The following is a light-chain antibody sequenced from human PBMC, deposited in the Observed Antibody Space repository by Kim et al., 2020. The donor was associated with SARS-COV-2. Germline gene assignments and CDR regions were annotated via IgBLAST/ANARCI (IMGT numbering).Light chain of an antibody. J-gene: IGLJ3*02. CDR1: SSDVGGYHF. CDR3: SSFTSSTTLL. Sequence: GQSITISCTGTSSDVGGYHFVSWYQQHPGKAPKLMIYDVTKRPSGVSNRFSGSKSGNTASLTISGLQAEDEADYYCSSFTSSTTLLFGGGTKLTVL. V-gene: IGLV2-14*03. CDR2: DVT.